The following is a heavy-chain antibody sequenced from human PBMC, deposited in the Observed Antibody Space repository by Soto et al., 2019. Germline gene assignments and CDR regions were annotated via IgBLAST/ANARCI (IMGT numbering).Heavy chain of an antibody. D-gene: IGHD3-10*01. J-gene: IGHJ4*02. V-gene: IGHV1-8*01. CDR2: INPNSGNI. Sequence: EASVKVSCKASGNTFTSYDINWVRQATGHGLEWMGWINPNSGNIGYAQKFQGRVTMTRDTAIRTAYMEVSRLRSDDTAVYYCARGRASGSYYLLDYWGQGILVTVSS. CDR3: ARGRASGSYYLLDY. CDR1: GNTFTSYD.